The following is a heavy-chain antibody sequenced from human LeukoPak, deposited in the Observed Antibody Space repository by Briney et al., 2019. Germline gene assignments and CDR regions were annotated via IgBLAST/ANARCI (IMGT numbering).Heavy chain of an antibody. CDR3: ARMRQDYDILTGYFYYGMDV. CDR2: IYYSGST. CDR1: GGSISSYY. D-gene: IGHD3-9*01. J-gene: IGHJ6*02. V-gene: IGHV4-59*08. Sequence: SETLSLTYTVSGGSISSYYWSWIRQPPGKGLEWIGYIYYSGSTNYNPSLKSRVTISVDTSKNQFSLKLSSVTAADTAVYYCARMRQDYDILTGYFYYGMDVWGQGTTVTVSS.